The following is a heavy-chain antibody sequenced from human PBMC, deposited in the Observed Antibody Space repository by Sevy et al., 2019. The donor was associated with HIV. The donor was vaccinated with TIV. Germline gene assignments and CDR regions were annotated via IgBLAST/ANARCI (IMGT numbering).Heavy chain of an antibody. CDR2: IYHSGNF. CDR3: ARSFGTGYFDY. J-gene: IGHJ4*02. CDR1: GGSMKSGDYS. Sequence: SETLSLTCVVSGGSMKSGDYSWNWIRQPPGKGLEWIGYIYHSGNFYYNPSLKSRVTISVDTSKSQFSLKLSSVTVAYTAVYFCARSFGTGYFDYWGRGSLVTVSS. D-gene: IGHD1-1*01. V-gene: IGHV4-30-2*01.